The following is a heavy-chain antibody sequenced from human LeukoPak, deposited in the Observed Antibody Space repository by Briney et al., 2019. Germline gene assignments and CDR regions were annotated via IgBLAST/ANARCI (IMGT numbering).Heavy chain of an antibody. V-gene: IGHV1-24*01. CDR2: FDPKDGET. CDR1: GYTLTELS. D-gene: IGHD1-26*01. Sequence: ASVKVSCKVSGYTLTELSMHWVRQAPGKGLEWMGSFDPKDGETIYAQKFQGRVTMTEDTSTDTAYMELSSLRSEDTAVYYCATGLDSYSGLPWGQGTLVTVSS. J-gene: IGHJ5*02. CDR3: ATGLDSYSGLP.